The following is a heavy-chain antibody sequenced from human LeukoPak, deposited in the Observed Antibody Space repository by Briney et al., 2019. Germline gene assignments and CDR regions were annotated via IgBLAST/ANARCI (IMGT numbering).Heavy chain of an antibody. V-gene: IGHV4-38-2*02. CDR2: IYHGGSA. CDR1: GYSISSGYF. J-gene: IGHJ3*02. D-gene: IGHD1-26*01. CDR3: ARDGGSYYVRAFNI. Sequence: PSETLSLTCTVSGYSISSGYFWGWIRQPPGKGLEWIASIYHGGSAYYNPSLKSRVTISLDTSKNQFSLKLSSVTAADTAVYYCARDGGSYYVRAFNIWGQGTTVTVSS.